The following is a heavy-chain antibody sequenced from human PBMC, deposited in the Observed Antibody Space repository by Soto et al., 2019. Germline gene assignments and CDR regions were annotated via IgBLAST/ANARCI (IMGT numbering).Heavy chain of an antibody. Sequence: ASVKVSCKASGYTFTSYYMHWVRQAPGQGLEWMGIINPGGGSTSYAQKFQGRVTMTRDTSTSTVYMELSSLRSEDTAVYYCARGLLSYYDSSGPRDAFDIWGQGTMVTVSS. V-gene: IGHV1-46*01. CDR1: GYTFTSYY. J-gene: IGHJ3*02. CDR3: ARGLLSYYDSSGPRDAFDI. CDR2: INPGGGST. D-gene: IGHD3-22*01.